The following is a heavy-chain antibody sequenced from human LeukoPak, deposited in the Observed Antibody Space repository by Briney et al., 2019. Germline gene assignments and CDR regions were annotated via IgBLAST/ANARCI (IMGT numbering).Heavy chain of an antibody. CDR1: GYTFTGYY. V-gene: IGHV1-2*02. CDR2: INPNSGGT. J-gene: IGHJ6*03. CDR3: ARERMYSWNVGLYYMDV. D-gene: IGHD1-1*01. Sequence: GASVKVSCKASGYTFTGYYMHWVRQAPGQGLEWMGWINPNSGGTNYAQKFQGRVTMTRDTSISTAYMELSRLRSDDTAVYYCARERMYSWNVGLYYMDVWGKGTTVTVSS.